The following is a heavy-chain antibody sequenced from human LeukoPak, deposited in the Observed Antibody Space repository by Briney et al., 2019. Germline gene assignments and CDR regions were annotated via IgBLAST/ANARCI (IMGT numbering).Heavy chain of an antibody. D-gene: IGHD6-13*01. J-gene: IGHJ4*02. V-gene: IGHV3-23*01. CDR1: GFTFSSYG. CDR3: ARGAEGIAASDSNFDY. Sequence: PGGSLRLSCAASGFTFSSYGMSWVRQAPGKGLEWVSAISGSGGSTYYADSVKGRFTISRDNSKNTLYLQMNSLRAEDTAVYYCARGAEGIAASDSNFDYWGQGMLVTVSS. CDR2: ISGSGGST.